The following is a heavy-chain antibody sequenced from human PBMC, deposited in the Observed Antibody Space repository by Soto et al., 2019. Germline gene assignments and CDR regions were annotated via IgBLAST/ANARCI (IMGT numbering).Heavy chain of an antibody. V-gene: IGHV4-30-4*01. Sequence: SETLSLTCTVSGDSISSGDYYWSWIRQPPGKGLEWIGYIYYSGSTYFNPSLKSRVTISVDTSKNQFSLKLSSVTAADTAVYYCTRGYSYGYLGWFDPWGQGXLVTVYS. J-gene: IGHJ5*02. CDR3: TRGYSYGYLGWFDP. CDR2: IYYSGST. CDR1: GDSISSGDYY. D-gene: IGHD5-18*01.